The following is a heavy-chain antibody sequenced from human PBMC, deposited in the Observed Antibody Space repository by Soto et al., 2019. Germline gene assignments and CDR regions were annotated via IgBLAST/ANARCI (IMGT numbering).Heavy chain of an antibody. V-gene: IGHV3-23*01. CDR2: ISGTGGNT. CDR1: GFTFSTYA. CDR3: AKIEVTISPHFDY. J-gene: IGHJ4*02. Sequence: PGGSLRLSCAASGFTFSTYAMNWVRQSPGKGLEWVSAISGTGGNTYYADSVKGRFTISRDNSKNTLYLQMNSLRAEDTAEYFCAKIEVTISPHFDYWGQGTLVTVSS.